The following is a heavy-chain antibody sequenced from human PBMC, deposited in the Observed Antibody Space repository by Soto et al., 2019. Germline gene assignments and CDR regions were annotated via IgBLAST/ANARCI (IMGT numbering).Heavy chain of an antibody. J-gene: IGHJ6*03. CDR3: AKESRRDHYFYMDV. V-gene: IGHV3-23*01. CDR2: MSGSGGTT. Sequence: EVQLLESGGGLVRPGGSLRLSCAASGFTFTNYAMSWVRQAPGKGLEWVSAMSGSGGTTYYEDYVKGRFTISRDNSNSTLYFQMNSLRAEDTAVYDCAKESRRDHYFYMDVWCKGTTVSVSS. CDR1: GFTFTNYA. D-gene: IGHD2-2*01.